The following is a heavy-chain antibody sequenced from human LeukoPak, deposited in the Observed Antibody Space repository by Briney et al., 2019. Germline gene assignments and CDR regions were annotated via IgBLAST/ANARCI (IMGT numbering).Heavy chain of an antibody. D-gene: IGHD2-2*02. J-gene: IGHJ6*02. CDR3: ARDWIGYCSSTSCDRVGYYYGMDV. CDR2: ISSSSSYI. V-gene: IGHV3-21*01. CDR1: GFTFSSYS. Sequence: GGSLRLSCAASGFTFSSYSMNWVRQAPGKGLEWVSSISSSSSYIYYADSVKGRFTISRDNAKNSLYLQMNSLRAEDTAVYYCARDWIGYCSSTSCDRVGYYYGMDVWGQGTTVTVSS.